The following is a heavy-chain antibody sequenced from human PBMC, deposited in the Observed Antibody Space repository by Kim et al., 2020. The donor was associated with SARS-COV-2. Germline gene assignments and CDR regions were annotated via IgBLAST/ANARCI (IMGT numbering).Heavy chain of an antibody. Sequence: ASVKVSCKASGYSFASYGISWVRQAPGQGLEWMGGIGAYNGMSDYGQTFNERITMTTDISSSTAYLEVRSLRSDDTAVYYCARGGRGDHFYNGMDVWGQGTAVTVPS. CDR3: ARGGRGDHFYNGMDV. CDR2: IGAYNGMS. V-gene: IGHV1-18*01. J-gene: IGHJ6*02. D-gene: IGHD2-21*01. CDR1: GYSFASYG.